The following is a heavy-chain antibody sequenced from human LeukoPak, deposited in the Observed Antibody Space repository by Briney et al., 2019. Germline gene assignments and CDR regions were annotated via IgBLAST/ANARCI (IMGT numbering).Heavy chain of an antibody. D-gene: IGHD3-10*01. CDR3: AREGGAGYGSGSMLSY. CDR1: GGSISGRSYY. V-gene: IGHV4-39*07. Sequence: SSETLSLTCTVSGGSISGRSYYWGWIRQPPGKGLEWIGSIYYSGSTYYNPSLKSRVTISVDTTKNQFSLKLNSVTAADAAVYYCAREGGAGYGSGSMLSYWGQGTLVTVSS. CDR2: IYYSGST. J-gene: IGHJ4*02.